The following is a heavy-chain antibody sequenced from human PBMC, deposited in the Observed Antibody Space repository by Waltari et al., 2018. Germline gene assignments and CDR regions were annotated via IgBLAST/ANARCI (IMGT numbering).Heavy chain of an antibody. D-gene: IGHD3-10*01. V-gene: IGHV3-30*10. CDR3: ARDANYDSGTYWAHNWFDT. CDR2: ISYDGKTG. Sequence: QVQLVESGGGVVQPGRSLRLSCAASGFTFSRYTMAWVRQAAGKGLEWGAVISYDGKTGYYTDSVKGLFTIARDNSKNTLYLQMSSLTFEDTAGYYCARDANYDSGTYWAHNWFDTWGQGTLVTVSS. CDR1: GFTFSRYT. J-gene: IGHJ5*02.